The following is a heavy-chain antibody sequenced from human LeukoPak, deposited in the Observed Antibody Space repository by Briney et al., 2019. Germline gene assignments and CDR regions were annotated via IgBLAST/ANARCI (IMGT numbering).Heavy chain of an antibody. CDR3: AKDWDAFDI. V-gene: IGHV3-30*18. CDR1: GFTFSSYG. Sequence: GGSLRLSCAASGFTFSSYGMPWVRQAPGKGLEWVAVISYDGSNKYYADSVKGRFTISRDNSKNTLYLQMNSLRAEDTAVYYCAKDWDAFDIWGQGTMVTVSS. J-gene: IGHJ3*02. CDR2: ISYDGSNK.